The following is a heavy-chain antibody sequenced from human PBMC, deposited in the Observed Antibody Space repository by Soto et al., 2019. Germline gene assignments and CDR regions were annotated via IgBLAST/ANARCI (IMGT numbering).Heavy chain of an antibody. CDR2: IYYSGST. D-gene: IGHD3-10*01. CDR1: GGSISTYH. V-gene: IGHV4-59*01. Sequence: PSETLSLTCTVSGGSISTYHWTWIRQPPGKGLEWIGYIYYSGSTNYNPSLKSRVTISVDTSKNQFSLKLSSVTAADTAVYYCARVWGGGFDFWGQGTMVTVSS. J-gene: IGHJ3*01. CDR3: ARVWGGGFDF.